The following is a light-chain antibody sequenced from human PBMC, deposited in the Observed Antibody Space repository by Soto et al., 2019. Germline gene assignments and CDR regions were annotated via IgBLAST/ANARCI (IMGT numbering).Light chain of an antibody. V-gene: IGKV3-11*01. Sequence: EIVVTQSPATLSLSPGERATLSCRASQSVSSYLAWYQQKPGQAPRLLIYDAFNRATGIPARFSGSGSGTDFTLTISSLEPEDFAVYYCHQRSNWPYTFGQGTKLEIK. CDR3: HQRSNWPYT. J-gene: IGKJ2*01. CDR1: QSVSSY. CDR2: DAF.